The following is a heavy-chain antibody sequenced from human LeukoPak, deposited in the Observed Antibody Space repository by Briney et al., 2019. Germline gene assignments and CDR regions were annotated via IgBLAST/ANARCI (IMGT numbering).Heavy chain of an antibody. J-gene: IGHJ4*02. Sequence: SETLSLTCTVSGGSITWIRQPPGKGLEWIGYIYYSGSTNYNPSLKSRVTMSVDTSMNQFSLKLNSVTAADTAVYYCARHYSAAIYFDFWGQGTLVTVSS. CDR1: GGSIT. V-gene: IGHV4-59*08. CDR3: ARHYSAAIYFDF. D-gene: IGHD6-13*01. CDR2: IYYSGST.